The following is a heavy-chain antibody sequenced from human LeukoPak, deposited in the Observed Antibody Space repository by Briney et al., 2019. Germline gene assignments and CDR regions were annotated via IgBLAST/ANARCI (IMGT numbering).Heavy chain of an antibody. CDR2: ISGGGGRT. D-gene: IGHD4/OR15-4a*01. CDR3: ATKVPGSSHFSS. CDR1: GFTFSSSA. J-gene: IGHJ4*02. Sequence: GGSLRLSCSASGFTFSSSAMTWVRQAPGKGLEWVSAISGGGGRTYYADSVKGRFTISRDNAKSSLYLQMDSLRAEDTAVYYCATKVPGSSHFSSWGQGTLVTVSS. V-gene: IGHV3-23*01.